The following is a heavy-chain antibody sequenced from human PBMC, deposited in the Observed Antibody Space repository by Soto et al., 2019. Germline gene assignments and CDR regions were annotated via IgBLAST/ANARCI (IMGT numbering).Heavy chain of an antibody. CDR2: IYYRGST. V-gene: IGHV4-31*03. D-gene: IGHD2-2*01. CDR1: GASISSGFYY. Sequence: QVQLQESGPGLVKPSQTLSLTCTVSGASISSGFYYWTCIRQFPGKGLEWIGYIYYRGSTYYNPSLKSRLTMSIDTSKNQFSLKLTSATAADTAVYYCARAEGYSSTWGPFDPWGQGTLVAVSS. J-gene: IGHJ5*02. CDR3: ARAEGYSSTWGPFDP.